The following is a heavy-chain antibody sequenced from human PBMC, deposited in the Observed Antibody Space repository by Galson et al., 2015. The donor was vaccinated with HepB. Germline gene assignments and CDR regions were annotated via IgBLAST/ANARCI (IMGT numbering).Heavy chain of an antibody. D-gene: IGHD3-10*01. CDR1: GGTFSSYS. CDR3: AYFTSGSAGDLHY. V-gene: IGHV1-69*13. Sequence: SVKVSCKASGGTFSSYSIIWVRQAPGQGLEWMGGIIPIFGTANYAQKFQGRVTIAADESTSTAYMVLRSLRYEDTAVYYCAYFTSGSAGDLHYWGQGTLVTVSS. CDR2: IIPIFGTA. J-gene: IGHJ4*02.